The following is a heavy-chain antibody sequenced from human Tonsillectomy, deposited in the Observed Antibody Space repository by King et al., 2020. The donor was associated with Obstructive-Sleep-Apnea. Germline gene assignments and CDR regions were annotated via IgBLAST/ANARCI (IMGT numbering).Heavy chain of an antibody. CDR1: GFTFSSYA. J-gene: IGHJ4*02. V-gene: IGHV3-23*04. Sequence: VQLVESGGGLVQPGGSLRLSCAASGFTFSSYAMSWVRQAPGKGLEWVSAISGSGGSTYYADSVKGRFTISRDNSKNTLYLQMNSLRAEDTAVYYCVVVPAAMPKVSDYWGQGTLVTVSS. CDR3: VVVPAAMPKVSDY. CDR2: ISGSGGST. D-gene: IGHD2-2*01.